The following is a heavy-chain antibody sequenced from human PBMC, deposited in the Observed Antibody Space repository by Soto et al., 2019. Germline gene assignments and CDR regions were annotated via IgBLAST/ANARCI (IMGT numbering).Heavy chain of an antibody. Sequence: QVQLQESGPGLVKPSETLSLTCTVSGGSISSYYWSWIRQPPGKGLEWIGYIYYSGSTNYNPSLKSRVTISVHTSNSQFSLRLSSLPAADTGVYYCASRYGYSFDYWGQGTLVTVSS. J-gene: IGHJ4*02. D-gene: IGHD1-1*01. CDR2: IYYSGST. CDR1: GGSISSYY. V-gene: IGHV4-59*08. CDR3: ASRYGYSFDY.